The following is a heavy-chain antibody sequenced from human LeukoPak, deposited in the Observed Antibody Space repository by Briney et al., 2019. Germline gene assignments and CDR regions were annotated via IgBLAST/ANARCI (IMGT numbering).Heavy chain of an antibody. Sequence: GGSLRLSCAASGFTFSSYAMSWVRQAPGKGLDWVSAISGSGGSTYYADSVKGRFTISRDNSKNTLYLQMNSLRAEDTAVYYCAKGDQYYYGSGSYSDWFDPWGQGTLVTVSS. CDR3: AKGDQYYYGSGSYSDWFDP. D-gene: IGHD3-10*01. CDR1: GFTFSSYA. CDR2: ISGSGGST. J-gene: IGHJ5*02. V-gene: IGHV3-23*01.